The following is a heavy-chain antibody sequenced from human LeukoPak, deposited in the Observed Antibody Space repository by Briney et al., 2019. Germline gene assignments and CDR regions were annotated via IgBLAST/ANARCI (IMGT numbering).Heavy chain of an antibody. CDR1: GGTFSSYA. V-gene: IGHV1-69*05. J-gene: IGHJ6*03. CDR2: IIPIFGTA. CDR3: ARGGDSSSWYRMGYYYYYMDV. Sequence: ASVKVSCKASGGTFSSYAISWLRQAPGQGREGMGGIIPIFGTANYEQKFQGRVTITTDDTTSTAYMELSSLRSEDTAVYYCARGGDSSSWYRMGYYYYYMDVWGKGTTVTVSS. D-gene: IGHD6-13*01.